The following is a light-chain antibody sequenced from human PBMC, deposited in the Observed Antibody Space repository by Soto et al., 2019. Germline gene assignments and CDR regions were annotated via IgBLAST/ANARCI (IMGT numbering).Light chain of an antibody. CDR1: QGIRKD. CDR3: LQDYNYPRT. V-gene: IGKV1-6*02. CDR2: ATS. J-gene: IGKJ1*01. Sequence: MTQSPSSLSASVGDRVTMTCRASQGIRKDLAWYQQKPGKAPKLLIYATSSLQSGVPSRFSGSGSGRDFTLTISSLQPEDFATYYCLQDYNYPRTFGQGTKVEIK.